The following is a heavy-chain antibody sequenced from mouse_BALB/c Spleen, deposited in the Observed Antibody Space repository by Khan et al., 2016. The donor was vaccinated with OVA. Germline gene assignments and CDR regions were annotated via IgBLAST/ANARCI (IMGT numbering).Heavy chain of an antibody. V-gene: IGHV1-4*01. CDR3: ARTHEG. Sequence: QVQLQQSGAELARPGASVTMSCTASGYTFTSYTMHWVKQRPGQGLEWIGYINPSSGYTKYNQNSKAKATLTADTSSRTAYIQLTRLTSEDSAVYYWARTHEGWGQGTTLTVSS. CDR1: GYTFTSYT. CDR2: INPSSGYT. J-gene: IGHJ2*01.